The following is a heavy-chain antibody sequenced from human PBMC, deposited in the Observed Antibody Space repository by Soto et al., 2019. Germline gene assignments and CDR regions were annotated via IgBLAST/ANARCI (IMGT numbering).Heavy chain of an antibody. CDR3: ARAGPRQVAYSSGWYDY. V-gene: IGHV4-59*01. CDR1: GGSISSYY. D-gene: IGHD6-19*01. CDR2: IYYSGST. Sequence: QVQLQESGPGLVKPSETLSLTCTVSGGSISSYYWSWIRQPPGKGLEWIGYIYYSGSTNYNPSLKSRVTISVDTSKNQFSLKLSSVTAADTAVYYCARAGPRQVAYSSGWYDYWGQGTLVTASS. J-gene: IGHJ4*02.